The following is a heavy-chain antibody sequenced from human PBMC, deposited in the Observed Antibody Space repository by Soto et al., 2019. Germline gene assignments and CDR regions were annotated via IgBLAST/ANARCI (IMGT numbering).Heavy chain of an antibody. CDR2: MNPNSGET. J-gene: IGHJ5*02. CDR3: ARVAVAARPRWYNWFDP. CDR1: GYTFTDYD. Sequence: ASVKVSCKTSGYTFTDYDINWVRQATGQGLEWIGWMNPNSGETGYAQKFQGRVTMTRSASLSTAYLELSSLRSEDTAVYYCARVAVAARPRWYNWFDPWGQGPLVTVSS. V-gene: IGHV1-8*01. D-gene: IGHD2-15*01.